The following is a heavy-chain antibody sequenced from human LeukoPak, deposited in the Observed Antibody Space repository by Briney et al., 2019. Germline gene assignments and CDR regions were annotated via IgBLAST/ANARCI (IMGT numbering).Heavy chain of an antibody. CDR2: IYYSGST. V-gene: IGHV4-39*07. D-gene: IGHD6-19*01. J-gene: IGHJ4*02. CDR1: GGSISSSSYY. CDR3: ASPRAVAGG. Sequence: SETLSLTCTVSGGSISSSSYYWGWIRQPPGKGLEWIGSIYYSGSTYYNPSLKSRVTISVDTSKNQFSLKLSSVTAADTAVYYCASPRAVAGGWGQGTLVTVSS.